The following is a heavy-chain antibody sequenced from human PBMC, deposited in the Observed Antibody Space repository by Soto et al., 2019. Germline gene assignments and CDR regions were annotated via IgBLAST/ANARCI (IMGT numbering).Heavy chain of an antibody. CDR1: GASIRSYY. V-gene: IGHV4-59*03. CDR3: DSSAGHTGDCCYYIGLDV. D-gene: IGHD3-10*01. J-gene: IGHJ6*02. CDR2: VYPSDYT. Sequence: SETLSLTCSVSGASIRSYYWHWIRQPPGKGLEWIGYVYPSDYTRYSSSLKSRVTISVDTSKSQFYLRLNSVTAADTALYYCDSSAGHTGDCCYYIGLDVCCQGSTVTVS.